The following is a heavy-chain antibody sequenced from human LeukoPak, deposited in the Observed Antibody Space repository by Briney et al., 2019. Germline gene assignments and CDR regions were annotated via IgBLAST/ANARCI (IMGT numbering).Heavy chain of an antibody. D-gene: IGHD4-11*01. CDR2: IYYSGST. V-gene: IGHV4-30-4*08. CDR3: ASSRRSAQLQFDY. Sequence: SQTLSLTCTVSGGTISCGDYYWSWIRQPPWKGLEWIGYIYYSGSTYYNPSLKSRVTISVDTSKNQFSLKLSSVTAADTAVYYCASSRRSAQLQFDYWGQGILATVSS. CDR1: GGTISCGDYY. J-gene: IGHJ4*02.